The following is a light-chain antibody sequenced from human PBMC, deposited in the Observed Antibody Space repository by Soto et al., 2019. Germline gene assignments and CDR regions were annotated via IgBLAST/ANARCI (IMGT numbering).Light chain of an antibody. CDR3: CSYAGTYSPV. CDR1: SSDVGAYNF. V-gene: IGLV2-11*01. CDR2: DVS. Sequence: QSALTQPPSVSGSPGQSVTISCTGTSSDVGAYNFVSWYQQYPGKAPKLIIFDVSARPSGVPDRFSGSKSGNTASLTISGLQADGEADYYCCSYAGTYSPVLGGGTKLTVL. J-gene: IGLJ2*01.